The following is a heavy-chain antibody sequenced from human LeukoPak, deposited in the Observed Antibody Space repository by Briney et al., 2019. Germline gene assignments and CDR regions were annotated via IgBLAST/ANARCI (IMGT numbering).Heavy chain of an antibody. CDR2: IYCSGST. D-gene: IGHD3-9*01. Sequence: NPSETLSLTCTVSGGSISSSNHYCGWIRQPPGRGLEWIGTIYCSGSTAYNPSLEGRVTISVDTSKNQFSLKLSSVAAADTAVYYCARVVGILTGYYSFFDYWGQGTLVTVSS. V-gene: IGHV4-39*07. CDR1: GGSISSSNHY. J-gene: IGHJ4*02. CDR3: ARVVGILTGYYSFFDY.